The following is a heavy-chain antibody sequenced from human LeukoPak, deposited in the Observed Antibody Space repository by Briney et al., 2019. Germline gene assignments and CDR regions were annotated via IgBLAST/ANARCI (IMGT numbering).Heavy chain of an antibody. Sequence: SETLSLTCTVSGGSITSGSYYWAWIRQPPGKGLEWIGSIYSGGSTYYHPSLKSRVTISVDTSQKQFSLTLPSVTAADTAVYYCASGGAYSSGRVGHDAFDIWGQGTMVTVS. D-gene: IGHD6-19*01. CDR3: ASGGAYSSGRVGHDAFDI. V-gene: IGHV4-39*01. CDR1: GGSITSGSYY. J-gene: IGHJ3*02. CDR2: IYSGGST.